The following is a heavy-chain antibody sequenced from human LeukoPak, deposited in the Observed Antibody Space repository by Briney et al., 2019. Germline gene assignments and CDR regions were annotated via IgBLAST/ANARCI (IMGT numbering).Heavy chain of an antibody. D-gene: IGHD6-19*01. Sequence: SETLSLTCAVYGGSFSGYYWSWIRQPPGKGLEWIGEINHSGSTNYNPSLKSRVTISVDPSKNQFSLKLSSVTAADTAVYYCARGPLVSSSGWYGYFDYWGQGTLVTVSS. CDR3: ARGPLVSSSGWYGYFDY. CDR2: INHSGST. CDR1: GGSFSGYY. V-gene: IGHV4-34*01. J-gene: IGHJ4*02.